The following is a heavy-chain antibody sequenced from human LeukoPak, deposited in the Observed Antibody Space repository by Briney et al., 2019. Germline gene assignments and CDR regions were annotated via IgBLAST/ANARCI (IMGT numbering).Heavy chain of an antibody. V-gene: IGHV3-30*18. CDR2: KPDDGRSK. Sequence: PGGSLRLSCAASGFSFISYCMYWVRQAPGKGLEWVGVKPDDGRSKQYADSVKGRFTISRDNSKDTLYLQMNSLRDEDAAVYYCAKRPSDYGDYVSYFDYWGQGTLVTVSS. D-gene: IGHD4-17*01. CDR3: AKRPSDYGDYVSYFDY. CDR1: GFSFISYC. J-gene: IGHJ4*02.